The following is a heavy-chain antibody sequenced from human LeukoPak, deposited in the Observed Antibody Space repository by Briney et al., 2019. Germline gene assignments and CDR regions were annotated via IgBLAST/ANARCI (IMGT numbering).Heavy chain of an antibody. D-gene: IGHD2-8*01. Sequence: GGSLRLSCAASGFAFSRYWMSWVRQAPGKGLEWVANIKQDGSEKYYVDSVKGRFTISRDNAKKSVYLQMNSLRAEDTVVYYCARDWGAVLTVYHNDLWGQGTLVTVSS. CDR1: GFAFSRYW. CDR2: IKQDGSEK. J-gene: IGHJ4*02. V-gene: IGHV3-7*05. CDR3: ARDWGAVLTVYHNDL.